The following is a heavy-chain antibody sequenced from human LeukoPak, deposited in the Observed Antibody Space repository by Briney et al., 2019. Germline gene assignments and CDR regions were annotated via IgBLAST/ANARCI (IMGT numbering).Heavy chain of an antibody. V-gene: IGHV3-48*04. Sequence: AGGSLRLSCAASGFTFSSYSMNWVRQAPGKGLEWGSYISSGSSTIYYADSVKGRFTISRDNAKNSLYLQMNSLRAKDTAVYYCARGRLGGRSGTDYWGQGTLVTVSS. D-gene: IGHD2-15*01. J-gene: IGHJ4*02. CDR1: GFTFSSYS. CDR3: ARGRLGGRSGTDY. CDR2: ISSGSSTI.